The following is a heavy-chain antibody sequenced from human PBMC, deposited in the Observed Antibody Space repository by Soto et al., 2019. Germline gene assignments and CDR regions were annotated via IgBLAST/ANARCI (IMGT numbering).Heavy chain of an antibody. CDR1: GGSFSGYY. V-gene: IGHV4-34*01. Sequence: SETLSLTCAVYGGSFSGYYWSWIRQPPGKGLEWIGEINHSGSTNYNPSLKSRVTISVDTSKNQFSLKLSSVTAADTAVYYCARRRIVNCSGGSCRTALNWFDPWGQGTLVTVSS. J-gene: IGHJ5*02. CDR2: INHSGST. D-gene: IGHD2-15*01. CDR3: ARRRIVNCSGGSCRTALNWFDP.